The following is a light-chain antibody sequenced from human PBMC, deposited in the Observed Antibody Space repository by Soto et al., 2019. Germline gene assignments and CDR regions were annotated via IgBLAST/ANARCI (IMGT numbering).Light chain of an antibody. J-gene: IGKJ1*01. CDR3: QQYGRSWT. Sequence: EIVLTQSPGTLSLSPGERATLSCRASQSVSSSYLAWYQQKPGQAPRLLIYGASSRATGIPDRFSGSGSGTDFTLTISRLEPEDVAVYYCQQYGRSWTFGQGTKVEIK. CDR1: QSVSSSY. V-gene: IGKV3-20*01. CDR2: GAS.